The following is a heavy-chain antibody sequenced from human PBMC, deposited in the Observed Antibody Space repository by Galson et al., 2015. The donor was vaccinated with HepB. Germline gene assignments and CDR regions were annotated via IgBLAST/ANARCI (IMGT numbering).Heavy chain of an antibody. CDR1: GFSLSTNGMC. CDR2: IDWDDDK. D-gene: IGHD3-22*01. J-gene: IGHJ4*02. CDR3: ARMGYGSEQWLHLDY. Sequence: PALVTPTQTLTLTCTFSGFSLSTNGMCVSWIRQPPGKALEWLARIDWDDDKYYSTSLKTRLTISKDTSKNQVVLTMTNMDPVDTATYYCARMGYGSEQWLHLDYWGQGTLVTVSS. V-gene: IGHV2-70*11.